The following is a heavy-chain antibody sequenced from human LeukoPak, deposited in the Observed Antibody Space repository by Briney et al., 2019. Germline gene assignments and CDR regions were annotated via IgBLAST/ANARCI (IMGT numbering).Heavy chain of an antibody. CDR1: GFTFNSYW. Sequence: PGGSLRLSCAASGFTFNSYWMHWVRQAPGKGLVWVPRISTGGSTTTYADSVKGRFAISRDNAKNTLYLQVDSLRADDTAVYYCAGGVGSNDAFDVWGQGTMVTVSS. J-gene: IGHJ3*01. D-gene: IGHD3-16*01. CDR2: ISTGGSTT. CDR3: AGGVGSNDAFDV. V-gene: IGHV3-74*03.